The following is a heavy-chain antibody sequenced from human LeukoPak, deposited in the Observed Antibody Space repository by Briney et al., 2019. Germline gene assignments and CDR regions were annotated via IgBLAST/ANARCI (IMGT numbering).Heavy chain of an antibody. CDR3: AKGKWREGATFDY. CDR1: GFTFSSYA. CDR2: ISGSGGST. J-gene: IGHJ4*02. V-gene: IGHV3-23*01. D-gene: IGHD1-26*01. Sequence: GGSLRLSCAASGFTFSSYAMSWVRQAPGKGLEWVSAISGSGGSTYYADSVKGRFTISRDNPKNTLYLQMNSLRAEDTAVYYCAKGKWREGATFDYWGQGTLVTVSS.